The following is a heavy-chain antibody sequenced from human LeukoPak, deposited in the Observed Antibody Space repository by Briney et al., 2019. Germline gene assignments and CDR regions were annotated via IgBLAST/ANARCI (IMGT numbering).Heavy chain of an antibody. J-gene: IGHJ6*03. CDR2: IKEDGSEK. Sequence: GGSLRLSCVGSGFSFSTYWMSWVRQAPGKGLEWVANIKEDGSEKYYVDSVKGRFTMSRDNAKNSVYLQMNRLRVEDTAVYYCARRSYRGVIGLYYYYYMDVWGKGTPVTVSS. CDR1: GFSFSTYW. CDR3: ARRSYRGVIGLYYYYYMDV. D-gene: IGHD3-16*02. V-gene: IGHV3-7*01.